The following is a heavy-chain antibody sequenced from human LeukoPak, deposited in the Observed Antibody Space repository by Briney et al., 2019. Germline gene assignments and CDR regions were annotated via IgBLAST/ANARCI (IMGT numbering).Heavy chain of an antibody. CDR1: GGSISSGGYY. CDR2: IYYSGST. Sequence: SETLSLTCTVSGGSISSGGYYWSWIRQHPGKGLEWIGYIYYSGSTYYNPSLKSRVTISVDTSKNQFSLKLSSVTAADTAVYYCARTYYYDSSGYADYWGQGTLVTVSS. D-gene: IGHD3-22*01. CDR3: ARTYYYDSSGYADY. V-gene: IGHV4-31*03. J-gene: IGHJ4*02.